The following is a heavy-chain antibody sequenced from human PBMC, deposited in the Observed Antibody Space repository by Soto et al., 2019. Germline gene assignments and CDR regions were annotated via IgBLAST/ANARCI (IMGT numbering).Heavy chain of an antibody. CDR3: GRDKGSSGWYEVYGMDV. Sequence: GGSLSLSCAASGFPFSSNYMSWVRQAPGKGLEWVSVIYSGGSTDYADPVKGRFTISRDNSKNTLYLQMNSLRAEDTAVYYCGRDKGSSGWYEVYGMDVWGQGTTVTVSS. V-gene: IGHV3-53*01. CDR1: GFPFSSNY. CDR2: IYSGGST. D-gene: IGHD6-19*01. J-gene: IGHJ6*02.